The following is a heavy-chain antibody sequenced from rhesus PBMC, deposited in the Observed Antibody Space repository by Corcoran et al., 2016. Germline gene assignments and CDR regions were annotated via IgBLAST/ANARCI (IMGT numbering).Heavy chain of an antibody. CDR1: GGSISSGYD. CDR3: ARVWCSGGVCSGLDS. CDR2: IYGISGRN. Sequence: QVQLQESGPGVVKPSETLSLTCAVSGGSISSGYDWSWIRQPPGKGVEWIGYIYGISGRNNYPPAHKKRVTISKDAAKNQLSRKLSAVTAADSAVYYCARVWCSGGVCSGLDSWGQGVVVTVSS. D-gene: IGHD2-39*02. J-gene: IGHJ6*01. V-gene: IGHV4-76*01.